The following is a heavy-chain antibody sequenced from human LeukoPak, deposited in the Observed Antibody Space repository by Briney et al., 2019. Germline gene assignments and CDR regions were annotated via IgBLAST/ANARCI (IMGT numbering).Heavy chain of an antibody. CDR3: ARDSEAPPYYDFWSGYPIPGPIDY. CDR1: GFTFSSYA. Sequence: PGGSLRLSCAASGFTFSSYAMHWVRQAPGKGLEWVAVISYDGSNKYYADSVKGRFTISRDNSKNTLYLQMHSLRAEDTAVYYCARDSEAPPYYDFWSGYPIPGPIDYWGQGTLVTVSS. D-gene: IGHD3-3*01. J-gene: IGHJ4*02. V-gene: IGHV3-30-3*01. CDR2: ISYDGSNK.